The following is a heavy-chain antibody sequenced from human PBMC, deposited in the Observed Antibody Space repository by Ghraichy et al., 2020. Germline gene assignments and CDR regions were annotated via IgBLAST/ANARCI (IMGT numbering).Heavy chain of an antibody. CDR1: GFTVSSNY. CDR3: ARDGAYSSSWY. CDR2: IYSGGST. J-gene: IGHJ4*02. D-gene: IGHD6-13*01. Sequence: GESLNISCAASGFTVSSNYMSWVRQAPGKGLEWVSVIYSGGSTYYADSWKGRFTISRDNSKNTLYLQMNSLRAEDTAVYYCARDGAYSSSWYWGQGTLVTVSS. V-gene: IGHV3-53*01.